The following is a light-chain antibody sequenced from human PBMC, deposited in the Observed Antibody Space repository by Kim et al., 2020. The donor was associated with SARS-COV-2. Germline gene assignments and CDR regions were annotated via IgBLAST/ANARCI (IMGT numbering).Light chain of an antibody. CDR3: QSYDSSTWV. CDR2: EDN. CDR1: SGSIASNY. V-gene: IGLV6-57*03. J-gene: IGLJ3*02. Sequence: GKTVTISCTRSSGSIASNYVQWYQQRPGSAPTTLIYEDNQRRSGVPDRFSGSIDSSSNSASLTISGLKTEDEADYYCQSYDSSTWVFGGGTKLTVL.